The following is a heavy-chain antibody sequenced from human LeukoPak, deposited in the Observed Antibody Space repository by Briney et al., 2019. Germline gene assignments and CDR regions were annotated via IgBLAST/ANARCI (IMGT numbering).Heavy chain of an antibody. CDR1: GYTFTSYA. CDR3: ARRIAAADFYYYYGMDV. J-gene: IGHJ6*02. Sequence: ASVKVSCKASGYTFTSYAMHWVRQAPGQRLEWMGWINAGNGNTKYSQKFQGRVTITRDTSASTAYMELSSLRSEDTAVYYCARRIAAADFYYYYGMDVWGQGTTVIVSS. CDR2: INAGNGNT. V-gene: IGHV1-3*01. D-gene: IGHD6-13*01.